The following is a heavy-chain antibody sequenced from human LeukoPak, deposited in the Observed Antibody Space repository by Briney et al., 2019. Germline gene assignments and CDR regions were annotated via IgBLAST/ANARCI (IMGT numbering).Heavy chain of an antibody. J-gene: IGHJ4*02. D-gene: IGHD3-10*01. CDR2: ISISGSIT. V-gene: IGHV3-48*03. CDR3: AKDRRPYGSGSYFDY. Sequence: PGGSLRLSCAASGFMFSSYEMNWVRQAPGKGLEWVSYISISGSITYHADSVKGRVTISRDNAKNSLYLQMNSLRAEDTAVYYCAKDRRPYGSGSYFDYWGQGTLVTVSS. CDR1: GFMFSSYE.